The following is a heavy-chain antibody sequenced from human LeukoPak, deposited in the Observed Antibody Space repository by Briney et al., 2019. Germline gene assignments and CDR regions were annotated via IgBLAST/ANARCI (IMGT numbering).Heavy chain of an antibody. CDR1: GGSISSYY. V-gene: IGHV4-59*01. J-gene: IGHJ4*02. CDR2: IYYSGST. Sequence: SETLSLTCTVSGGSISSYYWSWIRQPPGKGLEWIGYIYYSGSTNYNPSLKSRVTISVDTSKNQFSLKLSSVTAADTAVYYCARDPYYDILTGYDYWGQGTLVTVSS. D-gene: IGHD3-9*01. CDR3: ARDPYYDILTGYDY.